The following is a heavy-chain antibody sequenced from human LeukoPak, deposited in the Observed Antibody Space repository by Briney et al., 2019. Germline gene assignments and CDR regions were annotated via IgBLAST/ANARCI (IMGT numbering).Heavy chain of an antibody. CDR2: IYYSGST. Sequence: SETLSLTCTVSGVSISSYYWSWIRQPPGKGLEWIGYIYYSGSTNYNPSLKSRVTISVDTSKNQFSLKLSSVTAADTAVYYCARGGGGYYNYFDYWGQGTLVTVSS. V-gene: IGHV4-59*01. J-gene: IGHJ4*02. CDR1: GVSISSYY. D-gene: IGHD3-10*01. CDR3: ARGGGGYYNYFDY.